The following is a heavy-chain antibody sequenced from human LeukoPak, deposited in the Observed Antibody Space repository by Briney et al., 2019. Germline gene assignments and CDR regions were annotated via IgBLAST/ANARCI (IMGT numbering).Heavy chain of an antibody. V-gene: IGHV4-39*01. D-gene: IGHD5-24*01. CDR1: GGSISSSSYY. CDR2: IYYSRST. J-gene: IGHJ4*02. CDR3: ARQNVATTHFDY. Sequence: PSETLSLTCTVSGGSISSSSYYWGWLRQPPGKGLEWLRSIYYSRSTYYNPSLQCRVTISVDTSKNRSSSKRSSVTAADTAVYYCARQNVATTHFDYWGQGTLVTVSS.